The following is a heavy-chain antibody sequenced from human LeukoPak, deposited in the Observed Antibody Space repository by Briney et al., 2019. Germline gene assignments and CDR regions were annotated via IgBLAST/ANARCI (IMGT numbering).Heavy chain of an antibody. CDR3: ARGKVFWSGYWTGYYYYYGMDV. D-gene: IGHD3-3*01. V-gene: IGHV4-31*03. CDR2: IYYSGST. Sequence: SETLSLTCTVSGGSISSGGYYWSWIRQHPGKGLEWIGYIYYSGSTYYNPSLKSRVTISVDTSKNQFSLKLSSVTAADTAVYYCARGKVFWSGYWTGYYYYYGMDVWGQGTTVTVSS. J-gene: IGHJ6*02. CDR1: GGSISSGGYY.